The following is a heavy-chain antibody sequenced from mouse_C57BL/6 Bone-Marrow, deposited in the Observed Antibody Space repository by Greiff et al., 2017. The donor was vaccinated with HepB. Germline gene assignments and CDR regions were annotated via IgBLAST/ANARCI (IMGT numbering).Heavy chain of an antibody. V-gene: IGHV3-6*01. J-gene: IGHJ2*01. CDR3: AREGGYFDY. CDR1: GYSITSGYY. Sequence: ESGPGLVKPSQSLSLTCSVTGYSITSGYYWNWIRQFPGNKLEWMGYISYDGSNNYNPSLKNRISITRDTSKNRFFLKLNSVTTEDTATYYCAREGGYFDYWGQGTTLTVSS. CDR2: ISYDGSN.